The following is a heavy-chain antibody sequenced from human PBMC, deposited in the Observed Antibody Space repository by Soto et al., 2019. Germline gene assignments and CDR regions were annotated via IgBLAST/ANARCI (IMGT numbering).Heavy chain of an antibody. CDR2: INHSGST. Sequence: QVQLQQWGAGLLKPSETLSLTCAVYGGSFSGYYWTWIRQPPGTGLEWIGEINHSGSTNYNPSLTRPVTISVDTSKNHFSLKLTSATAADTAVYYCARDNITGLFDYWGQGTLVTVSS. V-gene: IGHV4-34*01. CDR3: ARDNITGLFDY. CDR1: GGSFSGYY. J-gene: IGHJ4*02. D-gene: IGHD2-8*02.